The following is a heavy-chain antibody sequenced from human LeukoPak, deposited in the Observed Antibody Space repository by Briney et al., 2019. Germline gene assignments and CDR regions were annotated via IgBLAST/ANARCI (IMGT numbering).Heavy chain of an antibody. D-gene: IGHD4-17*01. CDR2: ISSSGSGR. CDR3: ARVEGDGDSYYFDY. J-gene: IGHJ4*02. Sequence: GGSLRLSCAASGFIFSTYSMSWVRQAPGKGLEWISYISSSGSGRFYADSVRGRFTISRDNGKKSVSLQINSLRDEDTAVYYCARVEGDGDSYYFDYWGQGTLVTVSS. CDR1: GFIFSTYS. V-gene: IGHV3-48*02.